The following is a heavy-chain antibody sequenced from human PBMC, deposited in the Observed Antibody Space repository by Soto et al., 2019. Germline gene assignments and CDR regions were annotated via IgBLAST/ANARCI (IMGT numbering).Heavy chain of an antibody. CDR1: GYTFSSYA. Sequence: ASVKVSCKASGYTFSSYAIHWVRQAPGQRLEWMGWINAGNGYTKYSQNFQGRLTITRDTSASTAYMELSSLRSEDTAVYYCARAPMVVVPAAMPIFWFDPWGQGTLVTVSS. CDR2: INAGNGYT. J-gene: IGHJ5*02. CDR3: ARAPMVVVPAAMPIFWFDP. V-gene: IGHV1-3*01. D-gene: IGHD2-2*01.